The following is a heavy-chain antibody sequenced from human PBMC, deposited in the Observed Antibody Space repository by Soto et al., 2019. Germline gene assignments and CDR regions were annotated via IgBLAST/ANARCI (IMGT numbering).Heavy chain of an antibody. Sequence: QVQLVQSGAEVKKPGSSVKVSCKASGGTFGSYAISWVRQAPGQGLEWMGGIIPIPGTANYAPNFQGRVTIAADESTSTAYMELSSLRSEDTAVYYCARSQGSSTSLEIYYYYYYGMDVWGQGTTVPVSS. CDR1: GGTFGSYA. CDR2: IIPIPGTA. J-gene: IGHJ6*02. CDR3: ARSQGSSTSLEIYYYYYYGMDV. D-gene: IGHD2-2*01. V-gene: IGHV1-69*01.